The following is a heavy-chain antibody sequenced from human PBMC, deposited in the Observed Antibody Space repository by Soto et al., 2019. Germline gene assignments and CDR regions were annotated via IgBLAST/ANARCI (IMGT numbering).Heavy chain of an antibody. D-gene: IGHD3-9*01. CDR2: ISWNSGSI. Sequence: GGSLRLSCAASGFTFDDYAMHWVRQAPGKGLEWVSGISWNSGSIGYADSVKGRFTISRDNAKNSLYLQMNSLRAEDTALYYCAKDRAGLTGYQYYYYYYMDVWGKGTTVTVSS. CDR3: AKDRAGLTGYQYYYYYYMDV. V-gene: IGHV3-9*01. CDR1: GFTFDDYA. J-gene: IGHJ6*03.